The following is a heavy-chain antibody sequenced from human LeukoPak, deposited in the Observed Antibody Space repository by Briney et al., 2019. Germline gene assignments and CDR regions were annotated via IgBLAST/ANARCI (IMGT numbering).Heavy chain of an antibody. CDR2: ISGSGGST. CDR1: GFTFSSYA. V-gene: IGHV3-23*01. Sequence: GGSLRLSCAASGFTFSSYAMSWVRQAPGKGLEWVSAISGSGGSTYYADSVKGRFTISRDNSKNTLYLQMNSLRAEDTAVYYCARSGYCSSTSCYTLYWFDPWGQETLVTVSS. J-gene: IGHJ5*02. CDR3: ARSGYCSSTSCYTLYWFDP. D-gene: IGHD2-2*02.